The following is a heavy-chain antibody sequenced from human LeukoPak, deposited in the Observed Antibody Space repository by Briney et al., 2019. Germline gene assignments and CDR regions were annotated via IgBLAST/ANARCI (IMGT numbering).Heavy chain of an antibody. CDR3: ARDLLSGGDY. D-gene: IGHD2-15*01. V-gene: IGHV4-4*07. J-gene: IGHJ4*02. CDR1: GGSISSYY. Sequence: PSETLSLTCTVSGGSISSYYWSWIRQPAGKGLECIGRMYASGSANYNPSLKSRVTISVDTSKNQFSLKLSSVTAADTAVYYCARDLLSGGDYWGQGTLVTVSS. CDR2: MYASGSA.